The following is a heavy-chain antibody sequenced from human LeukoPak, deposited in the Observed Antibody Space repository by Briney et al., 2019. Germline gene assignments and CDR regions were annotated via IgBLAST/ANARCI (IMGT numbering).Heavy chain of an antibody. CDR1: GYTFTGYY. CDR3: ARVRGATTFYFDY. Sequence: GASVKVSCKASGYTFTGYYMHWVRQAPGQGLEWMGWINPNSGGTNYAQKFQGRVTMTRDTSISTAYMELSRLRSDDTAVYYCARVRGATTFYFDYGGQGTLVTVAS. D-gene: IGHD1-26*01. J-gene: IGHJ4*02. V-gene: IGHV1-2*02. CDR2: INPNSGGT.